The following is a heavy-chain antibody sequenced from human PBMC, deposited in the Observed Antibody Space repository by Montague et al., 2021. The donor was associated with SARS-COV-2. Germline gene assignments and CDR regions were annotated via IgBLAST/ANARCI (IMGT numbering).Heavy chain of an antibody. Sequence: TLSLTCTVSGGSISSGGYYWSWIRRHPGKGLEWIGYIYYNGSTYYNPSLKSRVTISVDTSTNQFSLKLSSVTAAGTAVYYCARVRGLTIFGVVGPFDYWGQGTLVTVSS. CDR3: ARVRGLTIFGVVGPFDY. CDR1: GGSISSGGYY. J-gene: IGHJ4*02. V-gene: IGHV4-31*03. CDR2: IYYNGST. D-gene: IGHD3-3*01.